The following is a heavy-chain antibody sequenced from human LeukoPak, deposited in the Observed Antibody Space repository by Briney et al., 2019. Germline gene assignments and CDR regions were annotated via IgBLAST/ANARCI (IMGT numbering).Heavy chain of an antibody. J-gene: IGHJ5*02. CDR1: GGSISRYY. Sequence: SETLSLNCTVSGGSISRYYWSWIRQPPGKGLEWIGYTYYSGTTNYNPSLKSRVTISVDTSKNQFSLKLTSVTAADTAVYYRARDDYSRSYNWFDPWGQGTLVTVSS. V-gene: IGHV4-59*01. D-gene: IGHD3-16*01. CDR2: TYYSGTT. CDR3: ARDDYSRSYNWFDP.